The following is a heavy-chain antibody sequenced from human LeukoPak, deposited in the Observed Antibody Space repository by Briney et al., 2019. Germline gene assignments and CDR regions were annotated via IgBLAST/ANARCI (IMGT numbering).Heavy chain of an antibody. CDR2: ISYDGSNK. Sequence: GGSLGLSCAASGFTFSSYAMHWVRQAPGKGLEWVAVISYDGSNKYYADSVKGRFTISRDNSKNTLYLQMNSLRAEDTAVYYCARDAEYFDYWGQGTLVTVSS. J-gene: IGHJ4*02. CDR3: ARDAEYFDY. V-gene: IGHV3-30*04. CDR1: GFTFSSYA.